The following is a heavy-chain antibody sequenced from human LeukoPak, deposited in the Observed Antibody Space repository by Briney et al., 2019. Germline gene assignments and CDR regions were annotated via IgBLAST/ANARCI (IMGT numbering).Heavy chain of an antibody. Sequence: ASVKVSCKASGYTFTGYYMHWVRQAPGQGLEWMGWINPNSGGTNYAQKFQGRVTMTRDTSISTAYMELSRLRSDDTAVYYCARAGTGAAAVGPGTSFDIWGQGTMVTVSS. CDR2: INPNSGGT. D-gene: IGHD6-13*01. CDR1: GYTFTGYY. J-gene: IGHJ3*02. CDR3: ARAGTGAAAVGPGTSFDI. V-gene: IGHV1-2*02.